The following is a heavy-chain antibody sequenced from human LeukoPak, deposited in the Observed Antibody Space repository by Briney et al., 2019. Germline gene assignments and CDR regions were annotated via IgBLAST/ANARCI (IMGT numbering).Heavy chain of an antibody. J-gene: IGHJ4*02. CDR1: GDTLKKLG. V-gene: IGHV1-24*01. CDR3: TVKSSWSIPRTSYFDS. Sequence: ASVKVSCKVSGDTLKKLGVHWVRQAPGKGLEWMGGFDPKDGEIIYSQKLQGRVTMTEDTTTDSAYMELSTLRSEDTAVYCTTVKSSWSIPRTSYFDSWGQGTLVIVSS. CDR2: FDPKDGEI. D-gene: IGHD6-13*01.